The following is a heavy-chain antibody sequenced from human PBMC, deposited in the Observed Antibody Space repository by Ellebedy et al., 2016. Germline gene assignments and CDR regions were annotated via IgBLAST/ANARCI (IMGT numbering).Heavy chain of an antibody. CDR3: AREASISRFDP. CDR2: IYYSGST. V-gene: IGHV4-59*01. CDR1: GGSISSYY. J-gene: IGHJ5*02. Sequence: SETLSLTCTVSGGSISSYYWSWIRQPPGKGLEWIGYIYYSGSTNYNPSLKSRVTISVDTSKNQFSLKLSSVTAADTAVYYCAREASISRFDPWGQGTLVTVSS. D-gene: IGHD5-12*01.